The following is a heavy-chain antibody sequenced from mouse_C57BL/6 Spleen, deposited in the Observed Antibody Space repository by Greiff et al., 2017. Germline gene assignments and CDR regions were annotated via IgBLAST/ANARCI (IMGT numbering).Heavy chain of an antibody. CDR3: ASGGYYGNLEGAMDY. J-gene: IGHJ4*01. Sequence: VQLQESGPELVKPGASVKISCKASGYTFTDYYINWLKQRPGQGLEWIGWIFPGSGSTYYNETFKGKATLTVDKSSSTAYMLLSSLTSEDSAVYFCASGGYYGNLEGAMDYWGQGTSVTVSS. D-gene: IGHD2-1*01. CDR1: GYTFTDYY. CDR2: IFPGSGST. V-gene: IGHV1-75*01.